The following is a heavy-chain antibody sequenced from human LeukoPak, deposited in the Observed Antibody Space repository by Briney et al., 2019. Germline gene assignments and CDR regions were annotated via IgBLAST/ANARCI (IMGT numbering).Heavy chain of an antibody. D-gene: IGHD6-19*01. CDR3: ARDRGSGWDFDY. Sequence: GGSLRLSCAASGFTFSSYSMNWVRQAPGKGLEWVSSISSSSSYIYYADSVKGRFTISRDNAKNSLYLQMNSLRAGDTAVYYCARDRGSGWDFDYWGQGTLVTVSS. CDR1: GFTFSSYS. CDR2: ISSSSSYI. J-gene: IGHJ4*02. V-gene: IGHV3-21*01.